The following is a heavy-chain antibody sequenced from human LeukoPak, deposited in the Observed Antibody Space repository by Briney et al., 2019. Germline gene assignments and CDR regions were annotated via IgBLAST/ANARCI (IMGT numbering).Heavy chain of an antibody. Sequence: GGALRLXCAASGFTFSYHDMHWGRQAPGKGLEFFSSIGAEGTIGFYANSVKGRFTISRDNSQSTMDLQMGGLRPEDSAVYYCARDLGGTKTGGFDIWGQGTVVTVSS. CDR3: ARDLGGTKTGGFDI. J-gene: IGHJ3*02. CDR1: GFTFSYHD. CDR2: IGAEGTIG. V-gene: IGHV3-64*01. D-gene: IGHD1-14*01.